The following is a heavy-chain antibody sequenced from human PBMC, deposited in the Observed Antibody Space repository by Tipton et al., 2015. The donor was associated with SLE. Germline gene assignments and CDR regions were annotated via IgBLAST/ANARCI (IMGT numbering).Heavy chain of an antibody. CDR1: GGSIRSYY. CDR2: IYYSWST. D-gene: IGHD2-15*01. J-gene: IGHJ4*02. CDR3: ARHRFQSFTVVN. V-gene: IGHV4-59*04. Sequence: TLSLTCTVSGGSIRSYYWSWIRQPPGKGLEWIGSIYYSWSTYYNPSLKRRVTISVDTSKNQFSLKLSSVTAADTAVYYCARHRFQSFTVVNWGQGTLVTVSS.